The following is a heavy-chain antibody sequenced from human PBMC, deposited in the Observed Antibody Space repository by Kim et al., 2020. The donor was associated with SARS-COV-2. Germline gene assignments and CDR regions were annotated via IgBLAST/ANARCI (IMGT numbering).Heavy chain of an antibody. J-gene: IGHJ4*02. CDR3: ARDPSFGDSRPISDY. D-gene: IGHD3-10*01. Sequence: DSVKGRLTISRENSKNMVYLQMNSLRTGDTAVYYGARDPSFGDSRPISDYWGQGTLVTVSS. V-gene: IGHV3-30*01.